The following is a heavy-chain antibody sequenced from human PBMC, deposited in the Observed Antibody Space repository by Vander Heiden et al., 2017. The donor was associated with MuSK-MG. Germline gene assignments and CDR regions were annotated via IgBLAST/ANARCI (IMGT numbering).Heavy chain of an antibody. J-gene: IGHJ4*02. D-gene: IGHD3-22*01. CDR2: ISTSNGKT. V-gene: IGHV1-18*01. Sequence: QVQLVQSGAEVKKPGASVQVSCKASGYTFTSYAFSWVRQVPGQGLEWVGWISTSNGKTAYAQKVQGRVTMTTDTSTSTAYMELRSLTSDDTAVYYCAREDYYDGGGSYHALYYLDYWGQGTLGTVSS. CDR1: GYTFTSYA. CDR3: AREDYYDGGGSYHALYYLDY.